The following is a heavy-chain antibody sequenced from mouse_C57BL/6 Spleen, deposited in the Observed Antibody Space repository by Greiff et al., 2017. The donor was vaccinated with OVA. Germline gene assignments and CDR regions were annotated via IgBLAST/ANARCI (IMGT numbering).Heavy chain of an antibody. J-gene: IGHJ2*01. CDR3: ARDIRYFDY. D-gene: IGHD3-3*01. CDR2: IHPNSGST. CDR1: GYTFTSYW. Sequence: QVQLQQPGAELVKPGASVKLSCKASGYTFTSYWMHWVKQRPGQGLEWIGMIHPNSGSTNYNEKFKSKVTLTGDKSSSTAYLQLSSLTYEDSAVYYCARDIRYFDYWGQGTTLTVSS. V-gene: IGHV1-64*01.